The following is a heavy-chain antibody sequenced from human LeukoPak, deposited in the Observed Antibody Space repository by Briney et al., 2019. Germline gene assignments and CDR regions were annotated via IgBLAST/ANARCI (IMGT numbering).Heavy chain of an antibody. CDR2: ISGSGGST. Sequence: GGSLRLSCAASGSTFSNYAMSWVRQAPGKGLEWVSGISGSGGSTYYADSVRGRFTISRDNAKDSLYLQMNSLRAEDTAVYYCARELKTASGTWWFDAWGQGTLVTVSS. CDR1: GSTFSNYA. D-gene: IGHD6-13*01. J-gene: IGHJ5*02. CDR3: ARELKTASGTWWFDA. V-gene: IGHV3-23*01.